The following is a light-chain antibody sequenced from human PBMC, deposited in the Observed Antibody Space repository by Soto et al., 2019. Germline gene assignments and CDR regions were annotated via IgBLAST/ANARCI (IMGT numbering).Light chain of an antibody. Sequence: QSVLTQPPSASGSPGQSVTISCTGTSSDVGGYNYVSWYQQHPGKAPKLMIYEVTKRPSGVPDRFSGSKSGNTASLTVPGLQAEEEDDYYCSSYAGSNNVVFGGGTKGIVL. CDR2: EVT. V-gene: IGLV2-8*01. CDR3: SSYAGSNNVV. CDR1: SSDVGGYNY. J-gene: IGLJ2*01.